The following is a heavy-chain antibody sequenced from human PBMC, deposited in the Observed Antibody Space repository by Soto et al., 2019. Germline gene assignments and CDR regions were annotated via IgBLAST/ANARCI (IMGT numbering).Heavy chain of an antibody. V-gene: IGHV1-18*01. CDR1: GYIFDTYG. CDR2: VTPNNGNT. Sequence: QVHLLQSGAEVKKPGASVKVSCKASGYIFDTYGISWVRQAPGQGLEWLGWVTPNNGNTNYAQKFQGRITMTADTTTRTAYMEVRNLRSDDTALYYCAKMAPCCSGSCYSRPLEFWGQGTLVSVSS. J-gene: IGHJ4*02. CDR3: AKMAPCCSGSCYSRPLEF. D-gene: IGHD2-15*01.